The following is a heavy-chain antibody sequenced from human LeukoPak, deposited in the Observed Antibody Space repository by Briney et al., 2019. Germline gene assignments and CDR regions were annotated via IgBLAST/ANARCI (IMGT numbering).Heavy chain of an antibody. Sequence: GGSLRLSCAASGFTFSGYNMNWVRRAPGKGLEWVSSIGTSRSYIYYADSVKGRFTISRDNAKNSLYLQMNSLRAEDTAVYYCARDLNYYDSSGSDYWGQGTLVTVSS. CDR2: IGTSRSYI. CDR3: ARDLNYYDSSGSDY. D-gene: IGHD3-22*01. CDR1: GFTFSGYN. V-gene: IGHV3-21*01. J-gene: IGHJ4*02.